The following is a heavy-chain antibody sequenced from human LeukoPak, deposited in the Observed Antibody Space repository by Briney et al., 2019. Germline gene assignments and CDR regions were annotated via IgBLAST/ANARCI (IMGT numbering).Heavy chain of an antibody. CDR3: ARHIRGYSYGPFDY. CDR1: GGSVSSYY. Sequence: SETLSLTCTVSGGSVSSYYWSWIRQPPGKGLEWIGYIYYSGSTNYNPSLKSRVTISVDTSKNQFSLKLTSVTAADTAVYYCARHIRGYSYGPFDYWGQGSLVTVSS. V-gene: IGHV4-59*08. J-gene: IGHJ4*02. D-gene: IGHD5-18*01. CDR2: IYYSGST.